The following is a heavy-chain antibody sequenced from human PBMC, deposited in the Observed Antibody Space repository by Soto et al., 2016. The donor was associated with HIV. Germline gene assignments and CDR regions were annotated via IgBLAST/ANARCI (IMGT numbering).Heavy chain of an antibody. CDR1: GFTFSNAW. D-gene: IGHD3-10*01. V-gene: IGHV3-15*01. J-gene: IGHJ4*02. CDR3: TTDSIPSQTYYYGSGRHLDY. Sequence: EVQLVESGGGLVKPGGSLRLSCAASGFTFSNAWMSWVRQAPGKGLEWVGRIKSKTDGGTTDYAAPVKGRFTISRDDSKNTLYLQMNSLKTEDTAVYYCTTDSIPSQTYYYGSGRHLDYWGQGTLVTVSS. CDR2: IKSKTDGGTT.